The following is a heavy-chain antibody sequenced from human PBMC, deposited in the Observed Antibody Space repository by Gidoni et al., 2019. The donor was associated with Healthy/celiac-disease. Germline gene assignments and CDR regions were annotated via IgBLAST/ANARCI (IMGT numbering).Heavy chain of an antibody. V-gene: IGHV3-21*01. J-gene: IGHJ4*02. Sequence: EVQLVESGGGLVKPGGSLRLSGAASGFTFRSYGLNWVRQAPGKGVEWVSSISSSSSYIYYADSVKGRFTISRDNAKNSLYLQMNSLRAEDTAVYYCAREAYGSIAARPRGGFDYWGQGTLVTVSS. CDR2: ISSSSSYI. D-gene: IGHD6-6*01. CDR3: AREAYGSIAARPRGGFDY. CDR1: GFTFRSYG.